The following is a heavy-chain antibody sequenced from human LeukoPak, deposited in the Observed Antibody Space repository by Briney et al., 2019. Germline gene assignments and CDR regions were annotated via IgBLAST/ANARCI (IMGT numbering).Heavy chain of an antibody. CDR3: GRDHSPDYYDSSGYYGYNWFDP. Sequence: SETLSLTCAVSGGSISSHYWSWIRQPPGKGLEWIGYIYYSGSTNYNPSLKSRGNISVDTSKNQFSLKLSSVTAAETAVYYCGRDHSPDYYDSSGYYGYNWFDPWGQGTLVTVSS. J-gene: IGHJ5*02. D-gene: IGHD3-22*01. CDR2: IYYSGST. CDR1: GGSISSHY. V-gene: IGHV4-59*11.